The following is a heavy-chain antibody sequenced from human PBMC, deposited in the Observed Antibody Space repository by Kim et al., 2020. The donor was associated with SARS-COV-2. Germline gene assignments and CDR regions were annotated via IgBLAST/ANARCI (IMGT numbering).Heavy chain of an antibody. Sequence: ADAVKGRFTISRDNSKNTLYLQMNSLRAEDTAVYYCAKNGEVAVPFCFDYWGQGTLVTVSS. V-gene: IGHV3-23*01. CDR3: AKNGEVAVPFCFDY. D-gene: IGHD2-15*01. J-gene: IGHJ4*02.